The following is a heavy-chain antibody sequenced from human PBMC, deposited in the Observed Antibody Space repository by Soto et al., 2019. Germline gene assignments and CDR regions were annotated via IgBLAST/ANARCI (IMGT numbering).Heavy chain of an antibody. CDR3: ASSQLWSRDY. CDR2: IYSGGTT. CDR1: GFTVNSNY. Sequence: EVQLVESGGGLIQPGGSLGLSSAASGFTVNSNYMSWVRQGPGKGLEWVSVIYSGGTTYYADSVKGRFTISRDNSKTTLYLQMNSLRAEDTAVYYCASSQLWSRDYWGQGTLVTVSS. J-gene: IGHJ4*02. V-gene: IGHV3-53*01. D-gene: IGHD3-10*01.